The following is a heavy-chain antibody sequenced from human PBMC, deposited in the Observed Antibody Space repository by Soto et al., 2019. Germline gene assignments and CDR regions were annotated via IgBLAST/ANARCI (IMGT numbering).Heavy chain of an antibody. J-gene: IGHJ4*02. Sequence: SETLSLTCTVSGGSVSSTNHYWGWIRQPPGKGLEWIGDIYYSGMTRYNPSPKSRVTISVDTSKDQFSLKLTSVTAADTAVYYCARHGYYYDSTGYYYFVWGQGTQVTVSS. CDR1: GGSVSSTNHY. CDR3: ARHGYYYDSTGYYYFV. CDR2: IYYSGMT. D-gene: IGHD3-22*01. V-gene: IGHV4-39*01.